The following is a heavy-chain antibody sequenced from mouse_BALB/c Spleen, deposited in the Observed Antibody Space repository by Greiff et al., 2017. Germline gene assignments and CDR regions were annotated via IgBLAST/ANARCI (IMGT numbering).Heavy chain of an antibody. V-gene: IGHV5-9-3*01. Sequence: EVHLVESGGGLVKPGGSLKLSCAASGFTFSSYAMSWVRQTPEKRLEWVATISSGGSYTYYPDSVKGRFTISRDNAKNTLYLQMSSLRSEDTAMYYCARHGNDYPYLDDWGQGTTRTVAS. J-gene: IGHJ2*01. D-gene: IGHD2-4*01. CDR2: ISSGGSYT. CDR3: ARHGNDYPYLDD. CDR1: GFTFSSYA.